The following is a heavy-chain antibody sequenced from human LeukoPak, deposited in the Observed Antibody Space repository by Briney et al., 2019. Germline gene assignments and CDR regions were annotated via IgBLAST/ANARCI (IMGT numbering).Heavy chain of an antibody. Sequence: SETLSLTCTVSGGSVSSYYWSWIRQPPGKGLEWIGYIYYSGSTNYNPSLKSRVTISVDTSKNQFSLKLSSVTAADTAVYYCARQADFDWFDPWGQGTLVTVSS. CDR2: IYYSGST. J-gene: IGHJ5*02. D-gene: IGHD3-3*01. CDR3: ARQADFDWFDP. V-gene: IGHV4-59*02. CDR1: GGSVSSYY.